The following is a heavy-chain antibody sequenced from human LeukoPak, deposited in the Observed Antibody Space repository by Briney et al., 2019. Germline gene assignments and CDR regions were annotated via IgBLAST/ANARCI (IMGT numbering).Heavy chain of an antibody. CDR2: MYYSGST. Sequence: PETLSLTCSVYGGSISGTGYYWGWVLQPPGKGLEWFGNMYYSGSTYYNPSLKSRVTISIDMSENQFSLKLSSVTAADTAVYYCARLPSTVTSYYFDYWGQGTLVTVSS. V-gene: IGHV4-39*07. D-gene: IGHD4-17*01. CDR1: GGSISGTGYY. J-gene: IGHJ4*02. CDR3: ARLPSTVTSYYFDY.